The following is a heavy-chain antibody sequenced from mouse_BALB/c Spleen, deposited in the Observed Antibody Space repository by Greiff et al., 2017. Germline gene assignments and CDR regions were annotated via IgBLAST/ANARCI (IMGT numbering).Heavy chain of an antibody. CDR3: ARHYYGSSYGFAY. D-gene: IGHD1-1*01. CDR1: GFTFSSYT. J-gene: IGHJ3*01. Sequence: EVHLVESGGGLVQPGGSLKLSCAASGFTFSSYTMSWVRQTPEKRLEWVAYISNGGGSTYYPDTVKGRFTISRDNAKNTLYLQMSSLKSEDTAMYYCARHYYGSSYGFAYWGQGTLVTVSA. V-gene: IGHV5-12-2*01. CDR2: ISNGGGST.